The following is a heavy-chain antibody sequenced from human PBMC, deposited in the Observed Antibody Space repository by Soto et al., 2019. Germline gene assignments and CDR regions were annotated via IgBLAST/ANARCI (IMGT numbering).Heavy chain of an antibody. CDR1: GFTISNYV. D-gene: IGHD6-19*01. V-gene: IGHV3-23*01. CDR3: AKAVTGWPNWFAP. Sequence: PGESLRLSCVASGFTISNYVMTWFHQAPGKGLEWVSASSNSGGRTYYADSVRGRFTISRDDSKNTVYLQMNSLRAEDTALYYCAKAVTGWPNWFAPWGQGTLVTVSS. J-gene: IGHJ5*02. CDR2: SSNSGGRT.